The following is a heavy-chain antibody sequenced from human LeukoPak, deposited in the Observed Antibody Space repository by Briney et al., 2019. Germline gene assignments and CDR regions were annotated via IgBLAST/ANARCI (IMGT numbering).Heavy chain of an antibody. CDR3: TRDLGLSYAMDV. D-gene: IGHD3/OR15-3a*01. Sequence: GGSLRVSCAASGFTFSSYSMNWVRQAPGKGLEWVSYIGYGGNIYYADSVKGRFTISRDNAKNSLYLQMNSLRGEDTAFYYCTRDLGLSYAMDVWGQGTTVTVSS. CDR2: IGYGGNI. V-gene: IGHV3-21*05. CDR1: GFTFSSYS. J-gene: IGHJ6*02.